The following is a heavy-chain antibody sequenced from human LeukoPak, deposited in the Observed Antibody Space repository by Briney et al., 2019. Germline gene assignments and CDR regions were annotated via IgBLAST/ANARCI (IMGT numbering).Heavy chain of an antibody. CDR3: ARVLWFGELFLIFDY. CDR2: VHHRKNT. CDR1: GGSISSDKW. Sequence: SGTLSLTCAVSGGSISSDKWWTWVRQPPGRGLEWIGEVHHRKNTNYSPSLKSRVTISVDKSKNQFSLKLSSVTAADTAVYYCARVLWFGELFLIFDYWGQGTLVTVSS. J-gene: IGHJ4*02. D-gene: IGHD3-10*01. V-gene: IGHV4-4*02.